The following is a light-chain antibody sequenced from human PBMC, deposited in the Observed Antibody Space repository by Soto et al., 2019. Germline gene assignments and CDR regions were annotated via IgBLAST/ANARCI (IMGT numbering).Light chain of an antibody. CDR3: SSYAGNNNLI. V-gene: IGLV2-8*01. J-gene: IGLJ2*01. CDR1: SSDVGGGYNY. Sequence: QSALTQPPSASGSPGQSVTISCTGTSSDVGGGYNYVSWYQHHPGKVPKLMIYEVSKRPSGVPDRFYGSKSGNTASLTVSGLQAEDEADYFCSSYAGNNNLIFGGGTQLTVL. CDR2: EVS.